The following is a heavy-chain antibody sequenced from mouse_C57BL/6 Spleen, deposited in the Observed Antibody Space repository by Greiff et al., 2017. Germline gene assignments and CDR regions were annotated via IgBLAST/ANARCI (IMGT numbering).Heavy chain of an antibody. D-gene: IGHD1-1*01. CDR3: ARDDYGSSYESSFDY. CDR1: GYAFTSYW. J-gene: IGHJ3*01. Sequence: QVQLQQSGAELVRPGASVKVSCKASGYAFTSYWMDWVKQRPGQGLEWIGVINPGSGGTNYNEKFKGKATLTADKASSTAYMQLSSLTSEDSAVYFCARDDYGSSYESSFDYWGQGTLVTVSA. CDR2: INPGSGGT. V-gene: IGHV1-54*01.